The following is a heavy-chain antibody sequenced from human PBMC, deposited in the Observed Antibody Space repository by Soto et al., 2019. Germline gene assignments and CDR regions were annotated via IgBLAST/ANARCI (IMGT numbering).Heavy chain of an antibody. CDR3: ARTGIPVAGTPYYFGY. CDR2: ISYDGSNK. CDR1: GFTFSSYA. J-gene: IGHJ4*02. D-gene: IGHD6-19*01. V-gene: IGHV3-30-3*01. Sequence: QVQLVESGGGVVQPGRSLRLSCAASGFTFSSYAMHWVRQAPGKGLEWVAVISYDGSNKYYADSVKGRFTISRDHSKNTLYLQMNSRRAEDTAVYYCARTGIPVAGTPYYFGYWGQGTLVTVSS.